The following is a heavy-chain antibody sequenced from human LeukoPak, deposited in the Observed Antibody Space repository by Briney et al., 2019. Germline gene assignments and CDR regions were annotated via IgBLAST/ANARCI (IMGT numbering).Heavy chain of an antibody. J-gene: IGHJ4*02. CDR3: ARDYGSGSLYFDY. CDR1: GFTFSNYW. D-gene: IGHD3-10*01. V-gene: IGHV3-74*01. Sequence: GGSLRLSCAASGFTFSNYWMHWVRQAPGKGLVWVSRINSDGSSTSYADSVKGRFTISRDNAKNTLYPQMNSLRAEDTAVYYCARDYGSGSLYFDYWGQGTLVTVSS. CDR2: INSDGSST.